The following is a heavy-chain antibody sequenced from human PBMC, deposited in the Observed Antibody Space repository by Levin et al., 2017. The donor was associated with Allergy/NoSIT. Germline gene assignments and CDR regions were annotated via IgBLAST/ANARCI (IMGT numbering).Heavy chain of an antibody. CDR3: ARDQRASDTNGLDESDS. CDR1: GYTLTTYG. CDR2: MSVYNGNT. J-gene: IGHJ3*02. Sequence: ASVKVSCKASGYTLTTYGISWVRQAPGQGLEWMGWMSVYNGNTKYPQKFQGRVTMATDTSTSTAYIELRSLRSDDTAIYYCARDQRASDTNGLDESDSWGQGTMVTVS. D-gene: IGHD2-8*01. V-gene: IGHV1-18*01.